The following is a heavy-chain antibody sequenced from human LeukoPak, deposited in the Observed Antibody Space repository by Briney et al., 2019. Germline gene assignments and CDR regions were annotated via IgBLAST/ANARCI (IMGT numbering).Heavy chain of an antibody. CDR1: GGSISSYY. D-gene: IGHD6-13*01. CDR3: ARGVNMAAAQYAY. V-gene: IGHV4-59*01. J-gene: IGHJ4*02. CDR2: IYYSGST. Sequence: SETLSLTCTVSGGSISSYYWSWIRQPPGEGLEWIGYIYYSGSTNYNPSLKSRVTISVDTSKNQFSLKLSSVTAADTAVYYCARGVNMAAAQYAYWGQGTQVTVSS.